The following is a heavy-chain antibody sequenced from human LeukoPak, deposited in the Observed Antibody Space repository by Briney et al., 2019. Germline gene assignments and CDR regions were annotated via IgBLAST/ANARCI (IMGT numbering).Heavy chain of an antibody. V-gene: IGHV3-23*01. CDR2: ISGSGGST. CDR3: AKADYSNYAYYFDY. J-gene: IGHJ4*02. CDR1: GFTFSSYA. Sequence: PGGSLRLSCAASGFTFSSYAMSWVRQAPGKGLEWVSAISGSGGSTYYADPVKGRFTISRDNSKNTLYLQMSSLRAEDTAVYYCAKADYSNYAYYFDYWGQGTLVTVSS. D-gene: IGHD4-11*01.